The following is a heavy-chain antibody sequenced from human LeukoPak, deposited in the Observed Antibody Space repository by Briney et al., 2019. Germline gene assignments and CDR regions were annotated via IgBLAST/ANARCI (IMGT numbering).Heavy chain of an antibody. V-gene: IGHV4-4*07. CDR3: ARDDSSRDDSGGYHY. Sequence: SETLSLTCTVSGDSINSYHWSWIRQPAGKGLEWIGRIHMSGSTNYNPSLLSRVAISMDNSKNQFSLKLKSVTAADTAVYYCARDDSSRDDSGGYHYWGQGTLVTISS. CDR1: GDSINSYH. CDR2: IHMSGST. D-gene: IGHD3-22*01. J-gene: IGHJ4*02.